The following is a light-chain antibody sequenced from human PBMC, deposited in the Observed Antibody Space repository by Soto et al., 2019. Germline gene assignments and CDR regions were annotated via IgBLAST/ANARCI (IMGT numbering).Light chain of an antibody. CDR3: QQTQSFPLT. V-gene: IGKV1-39*01. CDR1: QNINSY. J-gene: IGKJ4*01. Sequence: DIQMTRSPSSLSASVGDRVTITCRASQNINSYLNWYQQKPGQSPRLLIYTASILQTGVPSGFSGSGSGTDFTLTISNLQAEDSATYYCQQTQSFPLTFGGGTKVEIK. CDR2: TAS.